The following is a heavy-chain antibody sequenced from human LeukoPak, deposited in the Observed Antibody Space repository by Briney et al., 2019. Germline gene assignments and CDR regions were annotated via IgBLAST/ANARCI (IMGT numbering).Heavy chain of an antibody. V-gene: IGHV3-43*02. D-gene: IGHD1-1*01. CDR1: GLTFDHYV. Sequence: GGSLRLSCAASGLTFDHYVMHWVRQAPGKGLEWVSLISGDGGSTYYADSVKGRLTISRDNSKNSLYLQMNSLTTEDTALYFYAKGTTMYAFDIWGQGTMVTVSS. J-gene: IGHJ3*02. CDR2: ISGDGGST. CDR3: AKGTTMYAFDI.